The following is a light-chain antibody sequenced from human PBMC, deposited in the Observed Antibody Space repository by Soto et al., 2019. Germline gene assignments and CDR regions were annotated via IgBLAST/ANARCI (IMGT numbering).Light chain of an antibody. Sequence: QSALTQPASVSGSPGQSITISCTGSSGDVGPYNYVSWYQQHPGKAPKLMIYEVSNRPSGVSNRFSGSKSGNTASLIISGLQAEDEADYYCTSYTTSRIWVFGGGTKLTVL. CDR3: TSYTTSRIWV. V-gene: IGLV2-14*01. J-gene: IGLJ3*02. CDR1: SGDVGPYNY. CDR2: EVS.